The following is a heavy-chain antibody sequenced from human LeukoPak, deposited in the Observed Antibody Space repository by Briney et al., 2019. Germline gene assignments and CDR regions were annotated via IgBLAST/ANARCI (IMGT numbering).Heavy chain of an antibody. J-gene: IGHJ5*02. V-gene: IGHV4-59*08. Sequence: ASETLSLTCSVSGGSISSYYWSWIRQPPGKGLEWIGNIYYSGSTNYNPSLKSRVTISLDTSKSQFSLQLSSVTAADTAVYYCAGGMWFGELFWFDPWGQGTLVTVSS. D-gene: IGHD3-10*01. CDR3: AGGMWFGELFWFDP. CDR1: GGSISSYY. CDR2: IYYSGST.